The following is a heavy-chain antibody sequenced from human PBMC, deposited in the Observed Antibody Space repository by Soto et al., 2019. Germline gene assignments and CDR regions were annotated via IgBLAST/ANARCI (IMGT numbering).Heavy chain of an antibody. D-gene: IGHD1-26*01. CDR2: ISSSSSYT. V-gene: IGHV3-11*06. CDR3: AREGPYSGSPRAFDI. Sequence: GGSLRLSCAASGFTFSDYYMSWIRQAPGKGLEWVSYISSSSSYTNYADSVKGRFTISRDNAKNSLYLQMNSLRAEDTAVYYCAREGPYSGSPRAFDIWGQGTMVTVSS. J-gene: IGHJ3*02. CDR1: GFTFSDYY.